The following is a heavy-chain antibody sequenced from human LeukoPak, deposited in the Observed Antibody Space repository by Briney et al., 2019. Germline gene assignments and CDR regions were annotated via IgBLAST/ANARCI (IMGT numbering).Heavy chain of an antibody. Sequence: GGSLRLSCTTSGFTFSSYGMHWVRQAPGKGLEWVAVISYDGSNKYYADSVKGRFTISRDNSKNTLYLQMNSLRAEDTAVYYCAKAHYSSGWYFDYWGQGTLVTVSS. J-gene: IGHJ4*02. V-gene: IGHV3-30*18. CDR3: AKAHYSSGWYFDY. D-gene: IGHD6-19*01. CDR1: GFTFSSYG. CDR2: ISYDGSNK.